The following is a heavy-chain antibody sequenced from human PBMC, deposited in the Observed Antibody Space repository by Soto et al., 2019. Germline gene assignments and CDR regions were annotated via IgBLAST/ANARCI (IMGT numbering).Heavy chain of an antibody. CDR1: GFTFSSYA. CDR3: TTVPRYFDWLPSYFDY. J-gene: IGHJ4*02. Sequence: PGGSLRLSCAASGFTFSSYALHWVRQAPGTGLEWVAVISYDGSNKYYADSVKGRFTISRDNSKNTLYLQMNSLKTEDTAVYYCTTVPRYFDWLPSYFDYWGQGTLVTVSS. V-gene: IGHV3-30-3*01. CDR2: ISYDGSNK. D-gene: IGHD3-9*01.